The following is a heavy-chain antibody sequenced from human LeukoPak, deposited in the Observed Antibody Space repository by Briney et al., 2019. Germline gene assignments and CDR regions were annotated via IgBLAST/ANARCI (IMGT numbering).Heavy chain of an antibody. V-gene: IGHV1-69*04. CDR1: GGTFSSYA. CDR2: IIPILGIA. CDR3: AGDPANIAVAGTTTY. Sequence: SVKVSCKASGGTFSSYAISWVRQAPGQGLEWMGRIIPILGIANYAQKFQGRVTITADKSTSTAYMELSSLRSEDTAVYYCAGDPANIAVAGTTTYWGQGTLVTVSS. D-gene: IGHD6-19*01. J-gene: IGHJ4*02.